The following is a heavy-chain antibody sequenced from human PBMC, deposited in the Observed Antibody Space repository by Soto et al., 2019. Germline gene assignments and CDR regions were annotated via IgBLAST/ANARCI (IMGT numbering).Heavy chain of an antibody. Sequence: EVQLVESGGGLVQPGRSLRLSCAASGFTFDDYAMHWVRQAPGKGLEWVSGISWNSGSIGYADSVKDRFTISRDNAKNSLYLKMNSLRAEDTALYYCAKGIVGATINWFDPWGQGTLVTVSS. CDR3: AKGIVGATINWFDP. CDR2: ISWNSGSI. CDR1: GFTFDDYA. V-gene: IGHV3-9*01. D-gene: IGHD1-26*01. J-gene: IGHJ5*02.